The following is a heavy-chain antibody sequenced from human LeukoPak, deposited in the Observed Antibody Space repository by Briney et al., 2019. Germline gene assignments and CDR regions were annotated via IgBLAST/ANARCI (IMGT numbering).Heavy chain of an antibody. CDR3: AKVATGDLWRDFDY. J-gene: IGHJ4*02. Sequence: QAGGSLRPSCAASGFTFSSYAMSWVRQAPGKGLEWVSAISGSGGSTYYADSVKGRFTISRDNSKNTLYLQMNSLRAEDTAVYYCAKVATGDLWRDFDYWGQGTLVTVSS. CDR1: GFTFSSYA. CDR2: ISGSGGST. V-gene: IGHV3-23*01. D-gene: IGHD7-27*01.